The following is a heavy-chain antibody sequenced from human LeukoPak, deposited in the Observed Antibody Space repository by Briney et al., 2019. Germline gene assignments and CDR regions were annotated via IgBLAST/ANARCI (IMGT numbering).Heavy chain of an antibody. Sequence: GGSLRLSCAASGFTFSSYAMSRVRQAPGKGLEWVSAISGSGGSTYYADSVKGRFTISRDNSKNTLYLQMNSLRAEDTAVYYCAKVYTYYYDSSGFNYWGQGTLVTVSS. CDR3: AKVYTYYYDSSGFNY. D-gene: IGHD3-22*01. V-gene: IGHV3-23*01. J-gene: IGHJ4*02. CDR1: GFTFSSYA. CDR2: ISGSGGST.